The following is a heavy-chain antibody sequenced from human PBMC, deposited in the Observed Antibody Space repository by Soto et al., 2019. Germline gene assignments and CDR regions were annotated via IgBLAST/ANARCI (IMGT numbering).Heavy chain of an antibody. V-gene: IGHV3-30-3*01. J-gene: IGHJ6*02. CDR1: GFTFSSYA. Sequence: PGGSLRLSCAASGFTFSSYAMHWVRQAPGKGLDWVAVISYHGSNEYYADSVKGRFTISRDNSKNTLYLQMNSLRAEDTAVYHCAKVLVVHATAIYYHGMDVWGQGTTVTVSS. CDR2: ISYHGSNE. CDR3: AKVLVVHATAIYYHGMDV. D-gene: IGHD2-15*01.